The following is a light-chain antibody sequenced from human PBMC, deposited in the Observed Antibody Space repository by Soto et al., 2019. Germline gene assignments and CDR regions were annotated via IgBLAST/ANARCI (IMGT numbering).Light chain of an antibody. Sequence: EIVLTQSPGTLSLSPGEIATLSCRASQSVSSSYLAWYQQKSGQAPRLLIYGVSSRATGIPDRFSGSGSGTAFTLTISRLEPEDFAVYYCQQYGSFWTFGQGTKVEIK. CDR2: GVS. CDR1: QSVSSSY. J-gene: IGKJ1*01. CDR3: QQYGSFWT. V-gene: IGKV3-20*01.